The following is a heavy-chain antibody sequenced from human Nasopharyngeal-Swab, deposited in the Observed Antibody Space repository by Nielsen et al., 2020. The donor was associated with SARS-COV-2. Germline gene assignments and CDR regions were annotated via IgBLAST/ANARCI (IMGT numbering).Heavy chain of an antibody. CDR3: ASQERGGSGSS. D-gene: IGHD3-10*01. V-gene: IGHV3-7*01. J-gene: IGHJ4*02. CDR1: GFNFSSFW. Sequence: GESLKISCTASGFNFSSFWMSWFRRAPGKGLEWVANMKQDGSVKYYLDSVKGRFTISRDNAKNSLFLEMNSLRAEDTAVYYCASQERGGSGSSWGRGTLVTVSS. CDR2: MKQDGSVK.